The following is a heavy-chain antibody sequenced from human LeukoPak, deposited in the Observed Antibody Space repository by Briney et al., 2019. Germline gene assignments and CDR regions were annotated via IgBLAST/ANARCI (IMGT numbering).Heavy chain of an antibody. CDR3: ARDSKRPYYYYGMDV. Sequence: GGSLRLSCAASGFTVSANYMSWVRQAPGKGLEWISLIYSGGDTYYPDSVRGRFTISRDNSKNTLYLQMNSLRADDTAVYYCARDSKRPYYYYGMDVWGQGTTVTVSS. CDR1: GFTVSANY. D-gene: IGHD6-6*01. J-gene: IGHJ6*02. V-gene: IGHV3-53*01. CDR2: IYSGGDT.